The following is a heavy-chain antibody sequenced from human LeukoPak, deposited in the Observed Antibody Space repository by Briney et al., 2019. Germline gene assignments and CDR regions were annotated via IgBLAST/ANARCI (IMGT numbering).Heavy chain of an antibody. CDR3: ARQSCSSTSCPHRNVFDI. CDR2: IYTSGST. D-gene: IGHD2-2*01. CDR1: SGSIIGYY. Sequence: PSETLSLTCTVSSGSIIGYYWTWIRQPPGKGLEWIGYIYTSGSTNYNPSLKSRVTISVDMSKNQFSLQLSSVTAADTAASYCARQSCSSTSCPHRNVFDIWGQGTMVTVSP. J-gene: IGHJ3*02. V-gene: IGHV4-4*09.